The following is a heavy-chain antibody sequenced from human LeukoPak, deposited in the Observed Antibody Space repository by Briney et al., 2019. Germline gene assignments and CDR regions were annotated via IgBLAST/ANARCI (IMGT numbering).Heavy chain of an antibody. Sequence: GGSLRLSCAASGFTFSSYAMSWVRQAPGKGLEWVSAISGSGGSTYYADSVKGRFTISRDNSKNTLYRQMNSLRAEDTAVDYGARGDSSGGGDFDYWGQGTLVTVSS. CDR1: GFTFSSYA. CDR2: ISGSGGST. V-gene: IGHV3-23*01. J-gene: IGHJ4*02. CDR3: ARGDSSGGGDFDY. D-gene: IGHD6-19*01.